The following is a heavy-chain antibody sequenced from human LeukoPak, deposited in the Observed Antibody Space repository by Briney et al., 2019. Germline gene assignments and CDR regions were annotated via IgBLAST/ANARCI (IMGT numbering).Heavy chain of an antibody. Sequence: PSETLSLTCTVSGGSISSSSYYWGWIRQPPGKGLEWIGSIYYSGSTYYNPSLKSRVTISVDTSKNQFSLKLSSVTAADTAVYYCAGDYSNYPPGYWGQGTLVTVSS. CDR1: GGSISSSSYY. D-gene: IGHD4-11*01. CDR2: IYYSGST. V-gene: IGHV4-39*01. J-gene: IGHJ4*02. CDR3: AGDYSNYPPGY.